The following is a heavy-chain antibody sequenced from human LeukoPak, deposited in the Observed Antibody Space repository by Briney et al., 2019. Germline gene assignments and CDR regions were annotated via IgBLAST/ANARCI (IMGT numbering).Heavy chain of an antibody. CDR2: IYYSGST. V-gene: IGHV4-39*01. J-gene: IGHJ4*02. CDR1: GGSISSSSYY. CDR3: ARRQSILRGYYFDY. Sequence: PLETLSLTCTVSGGSISSSSYYWGWIRQPPGKGLEWIGSIYYSGSTYYNPSLKSRVTISVDTSKNQFSLKLSSVTAADTAVYYCARRQSILRGYYFDYWGQGTLVTVSS. D-gene: IGHD3-10*01.